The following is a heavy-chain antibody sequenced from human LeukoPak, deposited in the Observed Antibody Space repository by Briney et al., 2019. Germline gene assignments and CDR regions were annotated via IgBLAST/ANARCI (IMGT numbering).Heavy chain of an antibody. CDR2: ISYDGSNK. J-gene: IGHJ6*02. CDR3: ARDDVPAYYGMDV. V-gene: IGHV3-30*03. Sequence: GRSLRLSCAASGFTFSSYGMHWVRQAPGKGLERVAVISYDGSNKYYAGSVKGRFTISRDNSKNTLYLQMNSLRAEDTAVYYRARDDVPAYYGMDVWGQGTTVTVSS. D-gene: IGHD2-2*01. CDR1: GFTFSSYG.